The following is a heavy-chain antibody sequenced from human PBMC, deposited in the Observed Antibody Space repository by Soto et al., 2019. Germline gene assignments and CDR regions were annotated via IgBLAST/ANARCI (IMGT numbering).Heavy chain of an antibody. CDR2: IRSKAYGGTT. J-gene: IGHJ6*02. V-gene: IGHV3-49*03. D-gene: IGHD6-13*01. Sequence: GGSLRLSCTASGFTFGDYAMSWFRQAPGKGLEWVGFIRSKAYGGTTEYAASVKGRFTISRDDSKSIAYLQMNSLKTEDTAVYYCTRDQVVAAAGIYYYYYYGMDVWGQGNTVTVSS. CDR1: GFTFGDYA. CDR3: TRDQVVAAAGIYYYYYYGMDV.